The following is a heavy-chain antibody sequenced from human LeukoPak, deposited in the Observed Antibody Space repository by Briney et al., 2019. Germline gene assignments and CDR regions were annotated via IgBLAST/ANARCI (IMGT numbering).Heavy chain of an antibody. J-gene: IGHJ4*02. CDR1: GGSISSSSYY. D-gene: IGHD3-22*01. CDR2: IYYSGST. Sequence: PSETLSLTCTVSGGSISSSSYYWGWIRQPPGKGLEWIGSIYYSGSTYYNPSLKSRVTISLDTSKNQFSLKLSSVTAADTAGYYCARPGNYYDSSGPIYYWGQGTLVTVSS. CDR3: ARPGNYYDSSGPIYY. V-gene: IGHV4-39*07.